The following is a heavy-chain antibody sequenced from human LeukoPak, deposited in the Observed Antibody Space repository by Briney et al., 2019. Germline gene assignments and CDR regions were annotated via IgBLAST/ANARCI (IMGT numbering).Heavy chain of an antibody. CDR2: ISSSSSYI. CDR3: ARDRSRVAAAGRAWVEDY. CDR1: GFTFGSYS. D-gene: IGHD6-13*01. Sequence: PGGSLRLSCAASGFTFGSYSMNWVRQAPGKGLEWVSSISSSSSYIYYADPVKGRFTISRDNAKNSLYLQMNSLRAEDTAVYYCARDRSRVAAAGRAWVEDYWGQGTLVTVSS. J-gene: IGHJ4*02. V-gene: IGHV3-21*01.